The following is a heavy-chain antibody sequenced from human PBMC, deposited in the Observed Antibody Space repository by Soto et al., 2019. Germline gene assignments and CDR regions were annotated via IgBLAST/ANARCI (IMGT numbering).Heavy chain of an antibody. Sequence: GGSLRLSCAASGFTFSDYYMSWIRQAPGKGLEWVSFINNNDRVIYYADSVKGRFTISRDNAKTSLYLRMNSLRAEDTAIYYCARKYYYDSRAFDFWGQGTLVTVSS. CDR3: ARKYYYDSRAFDF. J-gene: IGHJ4*02. D-gene: IGHD3-22*01. CDR2: INNNDRVI. V-gene: IGHV3-11*01. CDR1: GFTFSDYY.